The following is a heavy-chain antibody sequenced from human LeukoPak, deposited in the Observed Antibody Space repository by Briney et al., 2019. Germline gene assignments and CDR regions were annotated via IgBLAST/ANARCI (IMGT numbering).Heavy chain of an antibody. Sequence: ASVKVSCKASGYTFTSYDINWVRQATGQGLEWMGWMNPNSGNTGYAQKFQGRVTMTRNTSISTAYMELSSLRSEDTAVYYCARPGLDPITVTRDDAFDIWGQGTMVTVSS. CDR2: MNPNSGNT. D-gene: IGHD4-17*01. J-gene: IGHJ3*02. CDR3: ARPGLDPITVTRDDAFDI. V-gene: IGHV1-8*01. CDR1: GYTFTSYD.